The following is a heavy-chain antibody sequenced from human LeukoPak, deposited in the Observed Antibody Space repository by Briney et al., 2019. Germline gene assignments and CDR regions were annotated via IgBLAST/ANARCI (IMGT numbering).Heavy chain of an antibody. V-gene: IGHV4-59*01. J-gene: IGHJ4*02. D-gene: IGHD6-6*01. CDR1: GGSISSYY. CDR3: ARFIAAQSFDY. CDR2: IYYSGST. Sequence: SETLSLTCTVSGGSISSYYWSWIRQPPGKGLEWIGYIYYSGSTNYNPSLKSRVTISVDTSKNQFSLKLSSVTAADTAVYYCARFIAAQSFDYWGQGTLVTVSS.